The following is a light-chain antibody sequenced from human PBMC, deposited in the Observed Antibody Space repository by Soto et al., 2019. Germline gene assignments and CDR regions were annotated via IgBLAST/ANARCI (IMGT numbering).Light chain of an antibody. Sequence: DIVMTQSPDSLLAVSLGERATLSFSSSQSVSSSYLAWYQQKPGQAPRLLIYGASSRATGIPDRFSGSGSGTDFTLTISRLEPEDFAVYYCQQYGSSPTTFGQGTRLEIK. CDR3: QQYGSSPTT. J-gene: IGKJ5*01. CDR1: QSVSSSY. V-gene: IGKV3-20*01. CDR2: GAS.